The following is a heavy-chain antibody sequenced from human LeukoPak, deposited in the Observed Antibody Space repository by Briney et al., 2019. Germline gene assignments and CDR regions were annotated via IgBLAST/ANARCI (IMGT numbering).Heavy chain of an antibody. CDR2: INPSGGST. Sequence: ASVKVSCKASGYTFTSYYMHWVRRAPGQGLERMGIINPSGGSTSYAQKFQGRVTMTRDTSTSTVYMELSGLRSEDTAVYYCARDRGIAAAGTGYFDYWGQGTLVTVSS. CDR3: ARDRGIAAAGTGYFDY. D-gene: IGHD6-13*01. CDR1: GYTFTSYY. V-gene: IGHV1-46*01. J-gene: IGHJ4*02.